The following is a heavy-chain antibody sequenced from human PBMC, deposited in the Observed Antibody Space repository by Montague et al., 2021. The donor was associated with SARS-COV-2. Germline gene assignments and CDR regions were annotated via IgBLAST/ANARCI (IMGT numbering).Heavy chain of an antibody. Sequence: CAISGDSVSTHSGTWNWVRLSPSRGLEWLGRPYFRSEWYSDYSVSVKSRISINPDTSKNQFSLQLNSVPPEDTAVYYCAGAERGSCGDGNCYQYFFNYWGQGTLVTVSS. V-gene: IGHV6-1*01. J-gene: IGHJ4*02. CDR2: PYFRSEWYS. D-gene: IGHD2-15*01. CDR1: GDSVSTHSGT. CDR3: AGAERGSCGDGNCYQYFFNY.